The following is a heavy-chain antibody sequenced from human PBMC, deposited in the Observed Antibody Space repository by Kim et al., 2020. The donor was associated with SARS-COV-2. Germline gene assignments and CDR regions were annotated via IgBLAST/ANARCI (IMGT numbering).Heavy chain of an antibody. CDR2: ISYDGSNK. D-gene: IGHD6-6*01. CDR1: GFTFSSYA. V-gene: IGHV3-30-3*01. CDR3: ARDFHHYSSSSVWGFAPSYYYYYGMDV. Sequence: GGSLRLSCAASGFTFSSYAMHWVRQAPGKGLEWVAVISYDGSNKYYADSVKGRFTISRDNSKNTLYLQMNSLRAEDTAVYYCARDFHHYSSSSVWGFAPSYYYYYGMDVWGQGTTVTVSS. J-gene: IGHJ6*02.